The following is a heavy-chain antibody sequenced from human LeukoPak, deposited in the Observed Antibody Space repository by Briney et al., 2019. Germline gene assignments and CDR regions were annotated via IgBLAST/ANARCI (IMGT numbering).Heavy chain of an antibody. J-gene: IGHJ4*02. Sequence: PGGSLRLSCAASGFTFSSYGMHWVRQAPGKGLEWVAFIQFDGSSAYYVDSVKGRFTFSRDNSKNTLYLQMDSLRTEDTAVYYCAKGQGYYIDYRGQGTLVTVSS. V-gene: IGHV3-30*02. CDR3: AKGQGYYIDY. CDR1: GFTFSSYG. CDR2: IQFDGSSA.